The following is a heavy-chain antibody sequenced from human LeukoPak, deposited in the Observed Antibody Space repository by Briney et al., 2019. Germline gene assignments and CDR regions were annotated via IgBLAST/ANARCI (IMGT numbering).Heavy chain of an antibody. CDR1: GGTFSSYA. J-gene: IGHJ4*01. Sequence: GASVTVSCMASGGTFSSYAISWVRQAPGQGLEWMGGFIPIFGTANYAQKFQGRVTITADGSTRTAYMEVSSLTSEDTPVFYCAIGRAQYTQYSYAPYFDYCGQGTLVTLSS. V-gene: IGHV1-69*01. D-gene: IGHD5-18*01. CDR3: AIGRAQYTQYSYAPYFDY. CDR2: FIPIFGTA.